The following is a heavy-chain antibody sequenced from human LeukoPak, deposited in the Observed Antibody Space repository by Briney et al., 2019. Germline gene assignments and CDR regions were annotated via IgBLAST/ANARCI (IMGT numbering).Heavy chain of an antibody. D-gene: IGHD6-13*01. CDR3: AKGRHNSTWWRYFDY. Sequence: SETLSLTCAVSGGSISSSNWWSWVRQPPGKGLEWIGEIYHSGSTNYNSSLKSRVTISVDKSKNQFSLKLSSMTAADTAVYYCAKGRHNSTWWRYFDYWGQGTLVTVSP. CDR2: IYHSGST. J-gene: IGHJ4*02. CDR1: GGSISSSNW. V-gene: IGHV4-4*02.